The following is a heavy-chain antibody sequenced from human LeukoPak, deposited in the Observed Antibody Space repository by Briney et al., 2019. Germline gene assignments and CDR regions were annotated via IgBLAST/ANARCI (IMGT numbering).Heavy chain of an antibody. CDR1: GDSVSTKIGA. CDR3: ARDLGTSGWYTFDF. CDR2: TYYRAKWYD. V-gene: IGHV6-1*01. D-gene: IGHD6-19*01. J-gene: IGHJ5*01. Sequence: SQTLSLTCAISGDSVSTKIGACNWIRQSPSRGLESLGRTYYRAKWYDEYPDSVKGPVTLSPDPSKHLFSLPVYSVPPEDPAVYYCARDLGTSGWYTFDFWGQGPLVTVSS.